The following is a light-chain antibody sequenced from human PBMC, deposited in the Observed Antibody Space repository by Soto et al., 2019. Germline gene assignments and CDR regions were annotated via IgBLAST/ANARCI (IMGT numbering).Light chain of an antibody. CDR2: DAS. J-gene: IGKJ2*01. Sequence: EIVLTQSPGTLSLSPGERATLSCRASQSVSSSYLAWYQQKPGQAPRLLIYDASSRATGIPDRFSGSGSGPDFTPTISTLEPQDFAVYYCQQYGSSLYTSGQGTQLQIK. CDR3: QQYGSSLYT. V-gene: IGKV3-20*01. CDR1: QSVSSSY.